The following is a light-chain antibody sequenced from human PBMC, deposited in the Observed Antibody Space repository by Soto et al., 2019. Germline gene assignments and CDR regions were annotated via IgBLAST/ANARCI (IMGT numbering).Light chain of an antibody. CDR3: QQYYSTPLT. V-gene: IGKV4-1*01. Sequence: DIVMTQSSDSLAASLGERATINCKSSQSVLYSSNNKNYLAWYQQKPGQPPKLLIYWASTRESGVPDRFSGSGSGTDFTLTISSLQAEDVAVYYCQQYYSTPLTFGGGTKVDIK. CDR1: QSVLYSSNNKNY. CDR2: WAS. J-gene: IGKJ4*01.